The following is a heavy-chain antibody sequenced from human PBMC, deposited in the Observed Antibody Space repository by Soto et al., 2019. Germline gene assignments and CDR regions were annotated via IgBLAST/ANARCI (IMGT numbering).Heavy chain of an antibody. V-gene: IGHV4-4*02. CDR2: VYHTGDT. CDR1: GGTVASRHW. J-gene: IGHJ5*02. D-gene: IGHD2-21*02. CDR3: AREIVTAGANNNFDP. Sequence: SETLSLTGGVSGGTVASRHWWSWVRQSPGRGLEWIGNVYHTGDTNFNPSLQSRVTFSVDKSNNQFSLRLTSVTAADTAVYFCAREIVTAGANNNFDPWGPGTLVTVSS.